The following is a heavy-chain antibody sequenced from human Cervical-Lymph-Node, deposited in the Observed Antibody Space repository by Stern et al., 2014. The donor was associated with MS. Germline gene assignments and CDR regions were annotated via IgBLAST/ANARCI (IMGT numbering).Heavy chain of an antibody. V-gene: IGHV5-51*01. CDR1: GYSFTNSW. J-gene: IGHJ4*02. Sequence: EVQLVESGAEVKKPGQSLKISCKGSGYSFTNSWIGWVRQMPGKGLELMGIISPVDSETRYSPSFQGQGTISVAKSINTAYVQWTSLEASDTAMYYCARQGCATTSCHTIDSWGQGTLITVSS. CDR3: ARQGCATTSCHTIDS. CDR2: ISPVDSET. D-gene: IGHD2-2*02.